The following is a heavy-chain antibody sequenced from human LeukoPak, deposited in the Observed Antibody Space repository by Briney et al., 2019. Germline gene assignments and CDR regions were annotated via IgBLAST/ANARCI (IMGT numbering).Heavy chain of an antibody. J-gene: IGHJ4*02. D-gene: IGHD2-2*01. Sequence: GGSLRLSCAASGFTVSSNYMSWVRQTPGKGLEWVSVIYSGGGTYYADSVKGRFTISRDSSKNTLYLQMNSLRAEDTAVYYCARPRGVVVPAALFDYWGQGTLVTVSS. CDR1: GFTVSSNY. CDR2: IYSGGGT. V-gene: IGHV3-66*04. CDR3: ARPRGVVVPAALFDY.